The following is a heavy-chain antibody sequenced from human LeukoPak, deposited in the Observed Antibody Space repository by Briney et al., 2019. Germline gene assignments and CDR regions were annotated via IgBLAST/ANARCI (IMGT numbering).Heavy chain of an antibody. CDR3: ASKSASGSYYPPSYSYYYYGMDV. Sequence: ASVKVSCRASGYTFTSYGISWVRQAPGQGLEWMGWISAYNGNTNYAQKLQGRVTMTTDTSTSTAYMEPRSLRSDDTAVYYCASKSASGSYYPPSYSYYYYGMDVWGQGTTVTVSS. CDR2: ISAYNGNT. D-gene: IGHD3-10*01. J-gene: IGHJ6*02. V-gene: IGHV1-18*01. CDR1: GYTFTSYG.